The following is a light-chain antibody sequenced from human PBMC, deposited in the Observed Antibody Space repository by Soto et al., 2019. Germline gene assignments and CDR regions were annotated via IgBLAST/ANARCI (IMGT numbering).Light chain of an antibody. CDR3: QRYNNWPLT. J-gene: IGKJ4*01. CDR2: GAS. Sequence: EIVMTQSPATLSVSPGEKATLSCRASQSVGSNLAWYQQTPGQTPRLLIYGASSRATGVPARFSGSGSGTEFTLTISSLQSEDFAVYYCQRYNNWPLTFGGGTKVEN. CDR1: QSVGSN. V-gene: IGKV3-15*01.